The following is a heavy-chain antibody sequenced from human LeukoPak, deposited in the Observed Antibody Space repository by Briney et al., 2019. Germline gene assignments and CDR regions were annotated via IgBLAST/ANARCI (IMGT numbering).Heavy chain of an antibody. Sequence: SETLSLTCTVSGGSISSYFWSWIRQPPGKGLEWIGYIYNSGSTNYNPSLKSRVTISVDTSKNQFSLKLSSVTAADTAVYYCARGSGSLYFDYWGQGTLVTVSS. CDR2: IYNSGST. CDR1: GGSISSYF. CDR3: ARGSGSLYFDY. D-gene: IGHD3-10*01. V-gene: IGHV4-59*01. J-gene: IGHJ4*02.